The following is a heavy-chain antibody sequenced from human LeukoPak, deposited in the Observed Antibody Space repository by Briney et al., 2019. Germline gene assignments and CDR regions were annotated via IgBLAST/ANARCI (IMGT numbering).Heavy chain of an antibody. J-gene: IGHJ4*02. CDR2: INHSRST. CDR1: GGSFSGYH. D-gene: IGHD6-13*01. Sequence: SETLSLTCAVYGGSFSGYHWSWIRQPPGKGLEWIGEINHSRSTNYNPSLKSRVTISVDTSKNQFSLKLSSVTAADTAVYYCARDGSSSWYVWGQGTLVTVSS. CDR3: ARDGSSSWYV. V-gene: IGHV4-34*01.